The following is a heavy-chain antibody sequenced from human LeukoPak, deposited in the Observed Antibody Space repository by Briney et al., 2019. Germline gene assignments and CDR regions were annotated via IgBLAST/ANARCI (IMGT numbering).Heavy chain of an antibody. V-gene: IGHV3-74*01. D-gene: IGHD2/OR15-2a*01. Sequence: RGSLRLSSAASGYTLRSYWMHRVPHAPRERLVCVSCMSGDVSSTSYADSVTGRFTISRDNAKNTLYLQMNSLRAEDTAVYYFARAYYRFDYWGQGTLVTVSS. CDR2: MSGDVSST. CDR1: GYTLRSYW. J-gene: IGHJ4*02. CDR3: ARAYYRFDY.